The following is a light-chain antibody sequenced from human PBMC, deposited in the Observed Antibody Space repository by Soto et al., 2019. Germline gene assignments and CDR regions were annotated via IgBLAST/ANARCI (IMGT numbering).Light chain of an antibody. Sequence: QSALTQPASVSGSPGQSITISCTGTSNNLGSYDYVSWYQQHPAKAPKLMISEVSNRPSGVSNRFSGSKSGNTASLTISGLQAEDEADYYCTSFASGITIVFGGGTKLTVL. CDR1: SNNLGSYDY. CDR3: TSFASGITIV. J-gene: IGLJ2*01. V-gene: IGLV2-14*01. CDR2: EVS.